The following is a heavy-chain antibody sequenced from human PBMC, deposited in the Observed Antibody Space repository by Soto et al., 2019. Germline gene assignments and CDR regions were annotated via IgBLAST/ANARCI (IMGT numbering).Heavy chain of an antibody. CDR2: VYPDDSDT. J-gene: IGHJ6*02. Sequence: GESLKISCKASGYSFNIYWIGWVRQLPGKGLERMGVVYPDDSDTIYSPSFQGQVTISVDKSISTAYLQWSSLKASDTAMYYCARRGHNNSPGGGLDVWGQGTTVTVSS. D-gene: IGHD1-20*01. V-gene: IGHV5-51*01. CDR3: ARRGHNNSPGGGLDV. CDR1: GYSFNIYW.